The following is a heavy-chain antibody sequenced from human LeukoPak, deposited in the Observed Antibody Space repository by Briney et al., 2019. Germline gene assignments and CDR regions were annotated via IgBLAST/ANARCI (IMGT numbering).Heavy chain of an antibody. Sequence: TGGSLRLSCAASGFTFSSYSMNWVRQAPGKGLEWVSSISSSSYIYYADSVKGRFTISRDNAKNSLYLQMNSLRAEDTAVYYCARGELADAFDIWGQGTMVTVSS. CDR1: GFTFSSYS. J-gene: IGHJ3*02. CDR2: ISSSSYI. CDR3: ARGELADAFDI. D-gene: IGHD1-26*01. V-gene: IGHV3-21*01.